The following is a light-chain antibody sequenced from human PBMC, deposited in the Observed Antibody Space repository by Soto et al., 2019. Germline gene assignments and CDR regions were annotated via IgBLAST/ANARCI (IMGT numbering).Light chain of an antibody. CDR2: KAS. CDR3: QLYNSYPWT. V-gene: IGKV1-5*03. J-gene: IGKJ1*01. Sequence: IQMTQSPSTLSASVGDRVTFTCRASQTISTWLAWYQQKPGEAHKLLIYKASTLEVGVPSRFNASGSGAEFTLTINSLQPADFGTYYCQLYNSYPWTLGQGTKV. CDR1: QTISTW.